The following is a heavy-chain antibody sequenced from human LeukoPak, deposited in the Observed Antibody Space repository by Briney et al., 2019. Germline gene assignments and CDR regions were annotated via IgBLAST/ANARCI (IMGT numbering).Heavy chain of an antibody. D-gene: IGHD6-13*01. CDR3: ARDGGMIAAGPFDY. CDR2: ISAYNGNT. CDR1: GGTFSSYA. J-gene: IGHJ4*02. Sequence: ASVKVSCKASGGTFSSYAISWVRQAPGQGLEWMGWISAYNGNTNYAQKLQGRVTMTTDTSTSTAYMELRSLRSDDTAVYYCARDGGMIAAGPFDYWGQGTLVTVSS. V-gene: IGHV1-18*01.